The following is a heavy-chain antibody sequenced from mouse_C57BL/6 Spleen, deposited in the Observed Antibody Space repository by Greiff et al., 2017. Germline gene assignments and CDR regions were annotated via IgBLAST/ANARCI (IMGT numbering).Heavy chain of an antibody. CDR3: TRYYGDY. Sequence: QVRLQQSGAELVRPGASVTLSCKASGYTFTDYEMHWVKQTPVHGLEWIGAIDPETGGTAYNQKFKGKAILTADKSSSTAYMELRSLTSEDSAVYYCTRYYGDYWGQGTTLTVSS. CDR2: IDPETGGT. J-gene: IGHJ2*01. CDR1: GYTFTDYE. V-gene: IGHV1-15*01.